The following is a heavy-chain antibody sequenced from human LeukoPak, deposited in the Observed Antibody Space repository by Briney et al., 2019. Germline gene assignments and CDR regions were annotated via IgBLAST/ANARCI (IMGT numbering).Heavy chain of an antibody. CDR3: ARVAIRAVRGVIGY. CDR2: MNPNSGNT. V-gene: IGHV1-8*01. CDR1: GYTFANFD. Sequence: ASVKVSCKASGYTFANFDISWVRQATGQGLEWMGWMNPNSGNTGYAQKFQGRVTMTRNTSISTGYMELSSLRSEDTAVYYCARVAIRAVRGVIGYWGQGTLVTVSS. D-gene: IGHD3-10*01. J-gene: IGHJ4*02.